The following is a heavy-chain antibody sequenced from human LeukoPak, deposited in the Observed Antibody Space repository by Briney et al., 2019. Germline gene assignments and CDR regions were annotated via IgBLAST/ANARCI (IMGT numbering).Heavy chain of an antibody. CDR3: ARTGRIRVGATQFDY. CDR2: INPNSGGT. Sequence: ASVKVSCKASGYTFTGYYMHWVRQAPGQGLEWMGRINPNSGGTNYAQKFQGRVTMTRDTSISTAYMELSRLRSDDTAVYYCARTGRIRVGATQFDYWGQGTLVTVSS. CDR1: GYTFTGYY. D-gene: IGHD1-26*01. V-gene: IGHV1-2*06. J-gene: IGHJ4*02.